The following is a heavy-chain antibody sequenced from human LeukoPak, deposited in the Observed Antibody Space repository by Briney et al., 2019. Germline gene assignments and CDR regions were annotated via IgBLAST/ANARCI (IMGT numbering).Heavy chain of an antibody. CDR3: ARRTRGVAAIQRLRAFDI. CDR2: INHSGST. J-gene: IGHJ3*02. CDR1: GGSFSGYY. Sequence: SETLSLTCAVYGGSFSGYYWSWIRQPPGKGLEWIGEINHSGSTNYNPSLKSRVTISVDTSKNQFSLKLSSVTAADTAVYYCARRTRGVAAIQRLRAFDIWGQGTMVTVSS. V-gene: IGHV4-34*01. D-gene: IGHD1-26*01.